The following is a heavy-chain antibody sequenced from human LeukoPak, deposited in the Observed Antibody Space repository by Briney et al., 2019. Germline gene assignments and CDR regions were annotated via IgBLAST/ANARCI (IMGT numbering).Heavy chain of an antibody. D-gene: IGHD2-2*01. Sequence: PGGSLRLSCAASGFTFSSYAMHWVRQAPGKGLEYVSAISSNGGSTYYADSVKGRFTISRDNSKNTLYLQMGSLRAEDMAVYYCARGYRSSTSCWIDYWGQGTLVTVSS. CDR3: ARGYRSSTSCWIDY. CDR1: GFTFSSYA. J-gene: IGHJ4*02. V-gene: IGHV3-64*02. CDR2: ISSNGGST.